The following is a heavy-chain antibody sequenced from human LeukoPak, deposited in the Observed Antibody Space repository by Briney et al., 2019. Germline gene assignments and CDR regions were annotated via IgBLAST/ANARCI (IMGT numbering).Heavy chain of an antibody. CDR1: TFTFSSFA. Sequence: GGSLRLSCAASTFTFSSFAMNWVRQAPGRGLEWLSYISSSGSNIYYADSVKGRFTISRDNAKNSLYLQMNSLRAEDTAIYYCSRNGYSNGNVGFDYWGQGTLVSVSS. V-gene: IGHV3-48*03. CDR3: SRNGYSNGNVGFDY. J-gene: IGHJ4*02. D-gene: IGHD2-8*01. CDR2: ISSSGSNI.